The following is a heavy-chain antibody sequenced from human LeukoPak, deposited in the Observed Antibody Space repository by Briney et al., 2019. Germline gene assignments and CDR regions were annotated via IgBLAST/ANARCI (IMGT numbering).Heavy chain of an antibody. CDR2: IIPIFGTA. D-gene: IGHD2-21*02. CDR3: ASLTPLYCGGDCFGFDAFDI. V-gene: IGHV1-69*05. Sequence: SVKVSCKAPGGTFSSYAISWVRQAPGQGLEWMGRIIPIFGTANYAQKFQGRVTITTDESTSTAYMELSSLRSEDTAVYYCASLTPLYCGGDCFGFDAFDIWGQGTMVTVSS. CDR1: GGTFSSYA. J-gene: IGHJ3*02.